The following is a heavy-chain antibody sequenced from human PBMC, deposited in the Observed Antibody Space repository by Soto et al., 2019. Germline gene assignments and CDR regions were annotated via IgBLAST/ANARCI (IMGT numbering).Heavy chain of an antibody. V-gene: IGHV3-9*01. J-gene: IGHJ4*02. CDR1: GFTFDDYA. CDR2: ISWNSGSI. D-gene: IGHD6-19*01. Sequence: GGSLRLSCAASGFTFDDYAMHWVRQAPGKGLEWVSGISWNSGSIGYADSVKGRFTISRDNAKNSLYLQMNSLRAEDTALYYCAKDMTAVAGIFDYWGQGTLVTVSS. CDR3: AKDMTAVAGIFDY.